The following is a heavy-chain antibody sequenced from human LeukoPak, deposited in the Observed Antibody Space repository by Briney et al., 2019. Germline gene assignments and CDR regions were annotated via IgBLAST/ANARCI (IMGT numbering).Heavy chain of an antibody. CDR3: ARDNLVGATTSFDY. J-gene: IGHJ4*02. V-gene: IGHV3-7*01. CDR1: GFTFSSYW. D-gene: IGHD1-26*01. CDR2: IKQDGSEK. Sequence: PGGSLKLSCAASGFTFSSYWMSWVRQAPGKGLEWVANIKQDGSEKYYADSVKGRFTISRDNAKNTLYLEMNSRRAEDTAVYYCARDNLVGATTSFDYWGQGTLVTVSS.